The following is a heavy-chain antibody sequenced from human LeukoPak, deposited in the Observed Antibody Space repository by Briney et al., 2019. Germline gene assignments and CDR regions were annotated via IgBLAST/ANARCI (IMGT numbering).Heavy chain of an antibody. CDR3: ARKEYIRGQFVHLDY. V-gene: IGHV3-23*01. J-gene: IGHJ4*02. CDR1: GFTFSSYA. CDR2: ISVSGGGT. Sequence: GGSLRLSCAASGFTFSSYAMSWVRQAPGRGLEWVSVISVSGGGTYYADSVKGRFSISRDNSKDTLHLQMNSLRADDTAVYYCARKEYIRGQFVHLDYWAREPWSPSPQ. D-gene: IGHD6-6*01.